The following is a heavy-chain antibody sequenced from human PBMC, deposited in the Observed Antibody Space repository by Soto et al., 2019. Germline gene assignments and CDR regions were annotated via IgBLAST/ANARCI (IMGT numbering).Heavy chain of an antibody. J-gene: IGHJ4*02. CDR3: ASCDCSSTSCYSCSFDY. Sequence: SVKVSCKASGGTFSSYAISWLRESPGQGLEWMGGIIPIFGTANYAQKFQGRVTITADKSTSTAYMELSSLRSEDTAVYYCASCDCSSTSCYSCSFDYWGQGTLVTVSS. D-gene: IGHD2-2*01. V-gene: IGHV1-69*06. CDR2: IIPIFGTA. CDR1: GGTFSSYA.